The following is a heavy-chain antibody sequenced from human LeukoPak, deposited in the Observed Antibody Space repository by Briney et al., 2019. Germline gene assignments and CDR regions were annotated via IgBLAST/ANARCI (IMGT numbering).Heavy chain of an antibody. J-gene: IGHJ4*02. V-gene: IGHV4-4*07. CDR1: GGSINNYY. CDR2: IYSGGST. Sequence: SETLSLTCTVSGGSINNYYWSWIRQPAGKELEWIRRIYSGGSTNYNPSLKSRVTMSVDTSKNQFSLKLGSVTAADTAVYYCARDEQGYAYFDYWGQGTLVTVSS. CDR3: ARDEQGYAYFDY. D-gene: IGHD5-18*01.